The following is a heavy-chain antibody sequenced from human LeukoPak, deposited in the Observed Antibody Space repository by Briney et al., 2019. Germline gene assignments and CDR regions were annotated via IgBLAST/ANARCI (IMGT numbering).Heavy chain of an antibody. CDR3: ARAPDPPDYYYDSSGYYFFDC. V-gene: IGHV4-61*02. CDR2: IYTSGST. Sequence: SETLSLTCTVSGGSISSGSYYWSWIRQPAGKGLEWIGRIYTSGSTNYNPSLKSRVTISVDTSKNQFSLKLSSVTAADTAVYYCARAPDPPDYYYDSSGYYFFDCWGQGTLVTVSS. J-gene: IGHJ4*02. CDR1: GGSISSGSYY. D-gene: IGHD3-22*01.